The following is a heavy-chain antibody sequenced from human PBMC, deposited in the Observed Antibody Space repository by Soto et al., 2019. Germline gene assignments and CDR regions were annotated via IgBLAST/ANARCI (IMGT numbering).Heavy chain of an antibody. CDR1: GGSFSGYY. D-gene: IGHD6-13*01. Sequence: QVQLQQWGAGLLKPSETLSLTCAVYGGSFSGYYWSWIRQPPGKGLEWIGEINHSGSTNYNPSLKSRLTISVDTTKNQVSLKLSSVTAADTAVYYCARGGKYSSSWYKATFHYYCNDMDVWGQGTTVTVSS. CDR2: INHSGST. CDR3: ARGGKYSSSWYKATFHYYCNDMDV. J-gene: IGHJ6*02. V-gene: IGHV4-34*01.